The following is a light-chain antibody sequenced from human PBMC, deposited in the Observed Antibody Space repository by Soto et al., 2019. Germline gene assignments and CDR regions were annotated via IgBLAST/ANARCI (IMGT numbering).Light chain of an antibody. V-gene: IGLV1-40*01. J-gene: IGLJ2*01. CDR3: QSYASSLSGSEI. CDR1: SSNIGAGYD. Sequence: QSVLTQPPSVSGAPGQRVIISCTRGSSNIGAGYDVHWYQQLPGTAPKLLIYGNRNRPSGVPDRFSGSKSGTSASLAITGLQAEDEADYYCQSYASSLSGSEIFGGGTKLTVL. CDR2: GNR.